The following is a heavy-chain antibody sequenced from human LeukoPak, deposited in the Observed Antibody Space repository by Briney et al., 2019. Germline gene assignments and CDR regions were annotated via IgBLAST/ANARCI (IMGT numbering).Heavy chain of an antibody. CDR1: GFTLSSYS. Sequence: GGSLRLSCAASGFTLSSYSMNWVRQAPGKGLEWVSYVTGSSSTISYADCVKGPFTISRDNARNSLYLQMNSLRAEDTAVYYCATDRIWGFDYWGQGTLVTVSS. J-gene: IGHJ4*02. D-gene: IGHD3-16*01. CDR2: VTGSSSTI. CDR3: ATDRIWGFDY. V-gene: IGHV3-48*01.